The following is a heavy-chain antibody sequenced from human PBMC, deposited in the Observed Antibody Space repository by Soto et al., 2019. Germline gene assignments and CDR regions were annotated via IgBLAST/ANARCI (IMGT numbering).Heavy chain of an antibody. Sequence: XQSLSLTFAISGDSVSSNIAAWNWIRQSPSRGLEWLGRTYYRSKWYNDYSVSVKSRITINPDTSKNQFSLQLNSVTPEDTAVYYCARAGSSRFESRNWFDPWGQGTLVTVSS. D-gene: IGHD6-13*01. V-gene: IGHV6-1*01. J-gene: IGHJ5*02. CDR3: ARAGSSRFESRNWFDP. CDR1: GDSVSSNIAA. CDR2: TYYRSKWYN.